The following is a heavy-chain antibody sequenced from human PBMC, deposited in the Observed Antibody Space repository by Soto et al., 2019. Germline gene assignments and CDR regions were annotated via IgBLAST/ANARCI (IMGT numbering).Heavy chain of an antibody. V-gene: IGHV1-69*02. D-gene: IGHD1-1*01. CDR3: ARGGTSGYSMDV. CDR2: IIPILGIA. Sequence: QVQLVQSGAEVKKPGSSVKVSCKASGGTFSSYTISWVRQAPGQGLEWMGRIIPILGIANYAQKFQGRVTITADKSTSTAYMELSSLRSEDTAVYYCARGGTSGYSMDVWGQGTTVTVSS. CDR1: GGTFSSYT. J-gene: IGHJ6*02.